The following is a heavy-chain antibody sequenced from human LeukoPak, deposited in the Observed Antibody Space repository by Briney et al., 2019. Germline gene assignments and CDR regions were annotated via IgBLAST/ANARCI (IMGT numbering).Heavy chain of an antibody. CDR2: IYHSGST. CDR3: ARDSSGWYVNSYYYYMDV. D-gene: IGHD6-19*01. V-gene: IGHV4-38-2*02. J-gene: IGHJ6*03. CDR1: GYSISSGHY. Sequence: SETLSLTCAVSGYSISSGHYWGWIRQPPGKGLEWIGSIYHSGSTYYNPSLKSRVTISVDTSKNQFSLKLSSVTAADTAVYYCARDSSGWYVNSYYYYMDVWGKGTTVTVSS.